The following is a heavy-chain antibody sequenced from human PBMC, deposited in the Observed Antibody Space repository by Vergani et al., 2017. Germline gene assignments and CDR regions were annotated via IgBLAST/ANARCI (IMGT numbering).Heavy chain of an antibody. Sequence: QVQLVQSGAEVKKPGASVKVSCKASGYTFTSYYMHWVRQAPGQGLVWMGIINPSGGSTSYAQKFQGRVTMTRDTSTSTVYMELSSLRSEDTAVYYCARTVYYYDSSGYYYLFDPWGQGTLVTVSS. CDR3: ARTVYYYDSSGYYYLFDP. CDR1: GYTFTSYY. V-gene: IGHV1-46*01. D-gene: IGHD3-22*01. J-gene: IGHJ5*02. CDR2: INPSGGST.